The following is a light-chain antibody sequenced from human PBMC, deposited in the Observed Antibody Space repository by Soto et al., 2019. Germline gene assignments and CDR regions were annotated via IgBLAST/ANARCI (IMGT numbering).Light chain of an antibody. CDR2: DTS. J-gene: IGKJ1*01. V-gene: IGKV3-11*01. CDR1: HSLDSY. Sequence: ETVLTQSPATLSLSPGERATLSCRASHSLDSYLAWYQKKPGQPPRLLIYDTSNRASGIPARFSGSGSGTDFTLTISSLEPEDSAVYYCLHRSNWPTFGQGTKVDI. CDR3: LHRSNWPT.